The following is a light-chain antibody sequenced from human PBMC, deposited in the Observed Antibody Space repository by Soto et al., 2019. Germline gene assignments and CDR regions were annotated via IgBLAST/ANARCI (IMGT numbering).Light chain of an antibody. CDR3: QQRSNWPPFT. CDR2: DAS. CDR1: QSVSSF. V-gene: IGKV3-11*01. J-gene: IGKJ4*01. Sequence: ELLLTQSPATLSLSPGDRATLSCRASQSVSSFLAWYQHKPGQAPRLLIYDASNRAPGIPDRFSGSGSGTDFTHTISSLEPEDFAVYYCQQRSNWPPFTFGGGNKVEIK.